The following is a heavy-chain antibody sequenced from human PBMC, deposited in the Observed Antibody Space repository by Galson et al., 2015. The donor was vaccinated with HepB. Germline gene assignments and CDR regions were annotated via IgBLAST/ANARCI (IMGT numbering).Heavy chain of an antibody. CDR2: ISYDGSNK. V-gene: IGHV3-30*03. CDR3: ARDFPYQSDAMDV. CDR1: GFTFSSYG. J-gene: IGHJ6*02. D-gene: IGHD2-2*01. Sequence: SLRLSCAASGFTFSSYGMHWVRQAPGKGLEWVAVISYDGSNKYYADSVKGRFTISRDNSKNTLYLQMNSLRAEDTAVYYCARDFPYQSDAMDVWGQGTTVTVSS.